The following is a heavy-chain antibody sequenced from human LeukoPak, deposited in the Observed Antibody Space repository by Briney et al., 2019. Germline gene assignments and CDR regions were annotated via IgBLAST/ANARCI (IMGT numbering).Heavy chain of an antibody. CDR1: GGSISTYY. D-gene: IGHD4-17*01. Sequence: SETLSLTCTVSGGSISTYYWNWIRQPPGKGLEWIGYIYYSGRTNYNPSLKSRVSISIDTSKNQFSLKLSSLTAADTAVYYCARNYGRQGWFDPWGQGTLVTVSS. J-gene: IGHJ5*02. V-gene: IGHV4-59*01. CDR2: IYYSGRT. CDR3: ARNYGRQGWFDP.